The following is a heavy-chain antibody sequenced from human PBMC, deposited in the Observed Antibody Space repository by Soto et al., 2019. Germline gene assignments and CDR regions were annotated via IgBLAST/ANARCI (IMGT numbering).Heavy chain of an antibody. CDR3: ARDSPEVVEMATIFDY. CDR1: GYTFTSYY. J-gene: IGHJ4*02. Sequence: ASVKVSCKASGYTFTSYYMHWVRQAPGQGLEWMGIINPSGGSASYAQKFQGRVTMTRDTSTSTVYMELSSLRSEDTAVYYCARDSPEVVEMATIFDYWGQGTLVTVSS. D-gene: IGHD5-12*01. V-gene: IGHV1-46*01. CDR2: INPSGGSA.